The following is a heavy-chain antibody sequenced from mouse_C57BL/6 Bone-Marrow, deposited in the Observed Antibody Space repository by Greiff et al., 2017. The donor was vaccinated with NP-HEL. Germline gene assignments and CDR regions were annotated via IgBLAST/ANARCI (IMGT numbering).Heavy chain of an antibody. CDR1: GYTFTSYL. V-gene: IGHV1-5*01. CDR3: AAGMPWFAY. CDR2: INPGNGDT. J-gene: IGHJ3*01. Sequence: VQLQQSGTVLVRPGASVKMSCKTSGYTFTSYLMHWVKQRPGQGLEWIGAINPGNGDTSYNQKFKGKATLTAVTSSSTAYMELSSLTTEDSAVYYSAAGMPWFAYWGQGTTLTVSA.